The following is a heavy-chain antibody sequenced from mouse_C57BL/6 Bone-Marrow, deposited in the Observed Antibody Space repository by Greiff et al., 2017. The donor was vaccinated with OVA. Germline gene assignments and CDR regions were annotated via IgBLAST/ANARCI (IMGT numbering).Heavy chain of an antibody. Sequence: EVKVVESGGGLVQPKGSLKLSCAASGFTFNTYAMHWVRQAPGKGLEWVARIRSKSSNYATYYADSVKDRFTISRDDSQSMIYLQMNNLKTEDTAMYDGVAGDPAWFAYWGQGTLVTVAA. CDR2: IRSKSSNYAT. CDR3: VAGDPAWFAY. V-gene: IGHV10-3*01. D-gene: IGHD2-13*01. CDR1: GFTFNTYA. J-gene: IGHJ3*01.